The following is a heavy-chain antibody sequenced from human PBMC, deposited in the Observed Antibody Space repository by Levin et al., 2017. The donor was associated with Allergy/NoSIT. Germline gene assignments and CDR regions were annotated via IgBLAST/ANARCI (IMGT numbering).Heavy chain of an antibody. J-gene: IGHJ6*02. CDR3: ASWGYCSSTSCYDYSFEGSYYYYGMDV. CDR1: GFTFSSYS. V-gene: IGHV3-21*01. D-gene: IGHD2-2*01. CDR2: ISSSSSYI. Sequence: GESLKISCAASGFTFSSYSMNWVRQAPGKGLEWVSSISSSSSYIYYADSVKGRFTISRDNAKNSLYLQMNSLRAEDTAVYYCASWGYCSSTSCYDYSFEGSYYYYGMDVWGQGTTVTVSS.